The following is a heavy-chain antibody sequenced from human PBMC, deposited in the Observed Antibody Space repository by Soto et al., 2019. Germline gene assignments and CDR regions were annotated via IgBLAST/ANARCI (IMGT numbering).Heavy chain of an antibody. CDR3: ARIAHTWGPYYSSTSCYTRGWFDP. D-gene: IGHD2-2*02. Sequence: ASVKVSCKASGYTFTSYGISWVRQAPGQGLEWMGWISAYNGNTNYAQKLQGRVTMTTDTSTSTAYMELRSLRSDDTAVYYCARIAHTWGPYYSSTSCYTRGWFDPLGQVTLVTICS. CDR2: ISAYNGNT. J-gene: IGHJ5*02. CDR1: GYTFTSYG. V-gene: IGHV1-18*01.